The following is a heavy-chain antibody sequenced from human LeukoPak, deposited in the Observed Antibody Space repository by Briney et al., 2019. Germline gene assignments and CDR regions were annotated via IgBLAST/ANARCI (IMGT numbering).Heavy chain of an antibody. Sequence: PSETLSLTCAVSGGSISPYYWSWIRQPPGKGLERIGYIYYTGSTNYNPSLRSRVTISVGTSKNQFSLKLSSVTAADTAVYFCARGYDFWSGYPLDFWGQGTLVTVSS. CDR3: ARGYDFWSGYPLDF. CDR1: GGSISPYY. CDR2: IYYTGST. D-gene: IGHD3-3*01. J-gene: IGHJ4*02. V-gene: IGHV4-59*12.